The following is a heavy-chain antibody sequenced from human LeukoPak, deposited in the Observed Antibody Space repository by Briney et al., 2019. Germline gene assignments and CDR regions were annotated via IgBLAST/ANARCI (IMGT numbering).Heavy chain of an antibody. CDR2: IWYDGDNK. J-gene: IGHJ4*02. Sequence: PGESLRLSCAASGFTFSSYGMHWVRQAPGKGLEWVAVIWYDGDNKYYADSVKGRFTISRDNSKNTLYVQMNSLRAEDTAVYYCARDARIQHYYFDYWGQGTLVTVSS. D-gene: IGHD5-18*01. V-gene: IGHV3-33*01. CDR1: GFTFSSYG. CDR3: ARDARIQHYYFDY.